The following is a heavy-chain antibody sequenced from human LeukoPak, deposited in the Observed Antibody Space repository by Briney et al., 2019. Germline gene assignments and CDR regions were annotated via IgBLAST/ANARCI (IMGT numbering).Heavy chain of an antibody. CDR3: ARDWSLRFLEWPSPAFDI. Sequence: KASETLSLTCTVSGGSISSYYWSWIRQPAGKGLEWIGRIYTSGSTNYNPSLKSRVTMSVDTSKNQFSLKLSSVTAADTAVYYCARDWSLRFLEWPSPAFDIWGQGTMVTVSS. J-gene: IGHJ3*02. CDR1: GGSISSYY. CDR2: IYTSGST. V-gene: IGHV4-4*07. D-gene: IGHD3-3*01.